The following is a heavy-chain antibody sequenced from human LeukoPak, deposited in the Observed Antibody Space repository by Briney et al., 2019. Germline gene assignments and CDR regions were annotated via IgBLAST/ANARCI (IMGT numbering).Heavy chain of an antibody. D-gene: IGHD1-26*01. CDR1: GFTFSSYS. V-gene: IGHV3-21*01. CDR3: ARDLSGSYYGGDY. CDR2: ISSSSSYI. J-gene: IGHJ4*02. Sequence: RSGGSLGLSCAASGFTFSSYSMNWVRQAPGKGLEWVSSISSSSSYIYYADSVKGRFTISRDNAKNSLYLQMNSLRAEDTAVYYCARDLSGSYYGGDYWGQGTLVTVSS.